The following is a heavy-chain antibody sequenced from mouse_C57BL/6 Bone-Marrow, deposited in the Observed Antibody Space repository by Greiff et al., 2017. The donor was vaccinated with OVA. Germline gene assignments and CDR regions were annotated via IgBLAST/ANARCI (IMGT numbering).Heavy chain of an antibody. V-gene: IGHV3-6*01. J-gene: IGHJ2*01. D-gene: IGHD1-1*01. CDR2: ISYDGSN. CDR1: GYSITSGYY. CDR3: ARSITTVGRDYFDY. Sequence: DVQLQESGPGLVKPSQSLSLTCSVTGYSITSGYYWNWIRQFPGNKLEWMGYISYDGSNNYNPSLKNRISITRDTSKNQFFLKLNSVTTEDTATYYCARSITTVGRDYFDYWGQGTTLTVSS.